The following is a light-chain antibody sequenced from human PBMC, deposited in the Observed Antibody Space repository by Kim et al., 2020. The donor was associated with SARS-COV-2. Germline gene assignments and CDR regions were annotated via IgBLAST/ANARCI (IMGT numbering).Light chain of an antibody. CDR1: QSVRSDY. CDR2: GAS. J-gene: IGKJ5*01. Sequence: IVLTQSPATLSLSPGERGTLSCRDTQSVRSDYLAWYQQKLGQPPRLLIYGASSRATGVPDRFSGSGSGTDFTLTISRLEPEDFAVYYCQQYGSSPITFGQGTRLEIK. CDR3: QQYGSSPIT. V-gene: IGKV3-20*01.